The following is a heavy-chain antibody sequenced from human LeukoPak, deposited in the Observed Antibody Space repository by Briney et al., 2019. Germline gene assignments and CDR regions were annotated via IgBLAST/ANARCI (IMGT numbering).Heavy chain of an antibody. CDR2: IWYDGSNK. D-gene: IGHD6-19*01. Sequence: PGGSLRLSCAASGFTFSSYGMHWVRQAPGKGLEWVAVIWYDGSNKYYADSVKGRFTISRDNSKNTLCLQMNSLRAEDTAVYYCARENYSSGWYRFVGVDFDYWGQGTLVTVSS. J-gene: IGHJ4*02. V-gene: IGHV3-33*01. CDR1: GFTFSSYG. CDR3: ARENYSSGWYRFVGVDFDY.